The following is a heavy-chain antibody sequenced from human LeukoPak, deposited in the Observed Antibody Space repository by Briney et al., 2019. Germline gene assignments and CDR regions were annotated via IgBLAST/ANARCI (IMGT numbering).Heavy chain of an antibody. Sequence: SETLTLTCAVYGGSFSGYYWSWIRQPPGKGLEGFGSIYYSGSTYYNPSLKSRVTISVDTCKNQFSLKLSSVTAADTAVYYCARTHRRGVRVFYFDYWGQGTLVTVSS. CDR1: GGSFSGYY. V-gene: IGHV4-34*01. CDR2: IYYSGST. D-gene: IGHD3-10*01. J-gene: IGHJ4*02. CDR3: ARTHRRGVRVFYFDY.